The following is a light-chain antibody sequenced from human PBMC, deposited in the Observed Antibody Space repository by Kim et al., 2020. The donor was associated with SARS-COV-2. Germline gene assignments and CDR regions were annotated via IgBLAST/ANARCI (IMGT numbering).Light chain of an antibody. CDR1: QGLSSY. Sequence: SASGGDRVTLTCRASQGLSSYLAWYQQTPGKAPKLLIYAASTLQSGVPSRFSGSGSGTDFTLTISSLQPEDFATYYCQQLNSYPYTFSQGTKLEI. V-gene: IGKV1-9*01. J-gene: IGKJ2*01. CDR3: QQLNSYPYT. CDR2: AAS.